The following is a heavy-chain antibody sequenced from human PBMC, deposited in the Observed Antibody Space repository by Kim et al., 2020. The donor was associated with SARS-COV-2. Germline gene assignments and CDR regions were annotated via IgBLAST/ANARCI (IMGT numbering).Heavy chain of an antibody. CDR3: ARDFDAYPAMVRGVIFVLSQLY. CDR2: IKQDGSEK. Sequence: GGSLRLSCAASGFTFSSYWMSWVRQAPGKGLEWVANIKQDGSEKYYVDSVKGRFTISRDNAKNSLYLQMNSLRAEDTAVYYCARDFDAYPAMVRGVIFVLSQLYWGQGTLVTVSS. J-gene: IGHJ4*02. V-gene: IGHV3-7*01. D-gene: IGHD3-10*01. CDR1: GFTFSSYW.